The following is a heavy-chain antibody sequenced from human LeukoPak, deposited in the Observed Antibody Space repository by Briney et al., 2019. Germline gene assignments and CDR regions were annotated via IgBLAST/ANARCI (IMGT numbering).Heavy chain of an antibody. CDR3: ARDLAPTGVDY. Sequence: GGSLRLSCAASGFTFSRYWMHWVRQAPGKGLVWVPRINSDGSSTSYADSVKGRFTISRDNAKNTLYLQMNSLRAEDTAVYYCARDLAPTGVDYWGQGTLVTVSS. J-gene: IGHJ4*02. V-gene: IGHV3-74*01. CDR1: GFTFSRYW. D-gene: IGHD1-14*01. CDR2: INSDGSST.